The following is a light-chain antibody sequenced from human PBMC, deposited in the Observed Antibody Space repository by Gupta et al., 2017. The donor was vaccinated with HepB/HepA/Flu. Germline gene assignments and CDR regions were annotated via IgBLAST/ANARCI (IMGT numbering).Light chain of an antibody. CDR2: GAS. J-gene: IGKJ5*01. CDR3: QQHNDYPRT. Sequence: DIVMTQSQDTQAVSLVDRSIINCKSSQNVLYYSIKDDLAWYQQKPGHPPKLLIYGASSRESGVPDRFSGSGSGTEFTLTISSLQAEDVAVYYCQQHNDYPRTFGQGTRLEIK. CDR1: QNVLYYSIKDD. V-gene: IGKV4-1*01.